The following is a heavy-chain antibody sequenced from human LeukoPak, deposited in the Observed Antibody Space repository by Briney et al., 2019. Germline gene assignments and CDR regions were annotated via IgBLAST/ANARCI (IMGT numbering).Heavy chain of an antibody. Sequence: SETLSLTCTVSGGSISSSSYYWGWIRQPPGKGLEWIGEINHSGSTNYNPSLKSRVTISVDTSKNQFSLKLSSVTAADTAVYYCARVPGDADAFDIWGQGTMVTVSS. J-gene: IGHJ3*02. V-gene: IGHV4-39*07. D-gene: IGHD3-10*01. CDR3: ARVPGDADAFDI. CDR1: GGSISSSSYY. CDR2: INHSGST.